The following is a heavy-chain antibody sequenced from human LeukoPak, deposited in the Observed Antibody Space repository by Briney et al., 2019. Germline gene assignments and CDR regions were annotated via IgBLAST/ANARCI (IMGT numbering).Heavy chain of an antibody. V-gene: IGHV4-34*01. CDR1: GGSFSGYY. Sequence: SETLSLTCAVYGGSFSGYYWSWIRQPPGKGLEWIGEINHSGSTNYNPSLKSRVTISVDTSKNQFSLKLSSVTAADTAVYYCARAPNEYYDFWTGGYFDYWGQGTLVTVSS. D-gene: IGHD3-3*01. J-gene: IGHJ4*02. CDR3: ARAPNEYYDFWTGGYFDY. CDR2: INHSGST.